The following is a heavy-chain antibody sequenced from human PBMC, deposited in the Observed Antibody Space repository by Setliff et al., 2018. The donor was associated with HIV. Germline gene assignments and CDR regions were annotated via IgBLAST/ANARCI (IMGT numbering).Heavy chain of an antibody. D-gene: IGHD3-22*01. CDR2: TSHSGKT. V-gene: IGHV4-34*01. CDR3: ASRIYYYDESRVLREEGFVP. J-gene: IGHJ5*02. Sequence: PSETLSLTCAVYGGAFSGYYWTWIRQSPGRGLEWIGETSHSGKTNYNPSFTSRLTISIDTSKNQLSLKLTSVTAADTAMYYCASRIYYYDESRVLREEGFVPWGQGTLVTVSS. CDR1: GGAFSGYY.